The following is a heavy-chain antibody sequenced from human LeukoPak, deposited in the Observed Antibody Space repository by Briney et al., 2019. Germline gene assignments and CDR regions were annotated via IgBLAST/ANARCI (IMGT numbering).Heavy chain of an antibody. Sequence: GSSVKVSCKASGDTFSSYAISWVRQAPGQGLEWMGGIIPIFGTANYAQKFQGRVTITTDESTSTAYMELSSLRSEDTTVYYCATEAAMSGLGWFDPWGQGTLVTGSS. D-gene: IGHD2-2*01. J-gene: IGHJ5*02. CDR3: ATEAAMSGLGWFDP. V-gene: IGHV1-69*05. CDR2: IIPIFGTA. CDR1: GDTFSSYA.